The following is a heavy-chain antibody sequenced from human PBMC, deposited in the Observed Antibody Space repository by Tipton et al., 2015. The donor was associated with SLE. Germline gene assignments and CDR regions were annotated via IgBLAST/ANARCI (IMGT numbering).Heavy chain of an antibody. CDR1: GGSFNDYY. Sequence: TLSLTCAVYGGSFNDYYWNWIRQSPGKGLEWIGEINDSGSTNYSPSLKSRVTISVDTSKNQFSLNLSSVTAADTAVYYCARDEYRYDASGYCTTSYFDYWGQGTLVTVSS. J-gene: IGHJ4*02. V-gene: IGHV4-34*01. CDR2: INDSGST. D-gene: IGHD3-22*01. CDR3: ARDEYRYDASGYCTTSYFDY.